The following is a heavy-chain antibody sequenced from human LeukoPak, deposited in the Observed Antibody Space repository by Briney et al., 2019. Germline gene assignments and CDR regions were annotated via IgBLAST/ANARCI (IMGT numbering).Heavy chain of an antibody. Sequence: PSETLSLTCTVSGGSISSYYWSWIRQPPGKGLEWIGYIYYSGSTYYNPSLKSRVTISVDTSKNQFSLKLSSVTAADTAVYYCATDSHDYVWGTGYYYYMDVWGKGTTVTISS. J-gene: IGHJ6*03. V-gene: IGHV4-59*04. CDR3: ATDSHDYVWGTGYYYYMDV. D-gene: IGHD3-16*01. CDR1: GGSISSYY. CDR2: IYYSGST.